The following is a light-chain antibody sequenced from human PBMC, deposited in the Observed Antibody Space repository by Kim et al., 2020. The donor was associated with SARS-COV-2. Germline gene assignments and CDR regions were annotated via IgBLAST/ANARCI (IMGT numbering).Light chain of an antibody. CDR3: MQGTSGPIT. CDR2: KGS. CDR1: QSIVYSDAYIY. V-gene: IGKV2-30*01. J-gene: IGKJ3*01. Sequence: APNHDTSSQSIVYSDAYIYLNCDHQRPGQSPRRLIYKGSNRDSGVPERLSGRGSGIDFTLQISRVKAEDVGVYYFMQGTSGPITFGPGSKGEIK.